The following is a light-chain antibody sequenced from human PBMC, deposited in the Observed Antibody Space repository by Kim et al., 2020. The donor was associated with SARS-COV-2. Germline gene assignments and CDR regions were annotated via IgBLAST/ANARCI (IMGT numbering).Light chain of an antibody. Sequence: SVSPGQTASLTCSGHDLGEKYVCWYQQKPGQPPVVVIYQDSKRPSGIPERFFGSNSGDTATLTVVATQAMDEADYYCQTWDSSIAVFGGGTQLTVL. V-gene: IGLV3-1*01. CDR2: QDS. CDR1: DLGEKY. J-gene: IGLJ3*02. CDR3: QTWDSSIAV.